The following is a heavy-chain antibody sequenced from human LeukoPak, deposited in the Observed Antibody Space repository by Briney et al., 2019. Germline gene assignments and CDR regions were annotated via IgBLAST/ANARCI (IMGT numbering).Heavy chain of an antibody. CDR2: ISSSSSSI. CDR3: ARVRGYSYGSAPDY. CDR1: GFTLSSYE. V-gene: IGHV3-48*03. J-gene: IGHJ4*02. Sequence: GGSLRLSCAASGFTLSSYEMNWVRQAPGKGLEWVSYISSSSSSIYYADSVKGRFTISRDNGKNSLYLQMNSLRAEDTAVYYCARVRGYSYGSAPDYWGQGTLVTVSS. D-gene: IGHD5-18*01.